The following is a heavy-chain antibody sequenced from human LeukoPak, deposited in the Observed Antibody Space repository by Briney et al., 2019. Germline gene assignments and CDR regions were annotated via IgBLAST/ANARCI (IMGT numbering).Heavy chain of an antibody. D-gene: IGHD2-15*01. CDR3: ARGRDTHCSAGRCPLDY. CDR2: ISSSSNYI. Sequence: PGRSLRLSCTASGFTFSNYGMNWVRQAQGKGLEWVSSISSSSNYIYYADSMKGRFTISRDNAKNSLYLQMNSLRAEDTAVYYCARGRDTHCSAGRCPLDYWGQGTLVTVSS. CDR1: GFTFSNYG. J-gene: IGHJ4*02. V-gene: IGHV3-21*01.